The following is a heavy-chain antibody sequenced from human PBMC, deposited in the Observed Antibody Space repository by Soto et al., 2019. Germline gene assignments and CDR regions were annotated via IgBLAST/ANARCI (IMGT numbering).Heavy chain of an antibody. D-gene: IGHD3-22*01. J-gene: IGHJ3*02. CDR2: IYPGDSDT. CDR1: GYIFANYW. V-gene: IGHV5-51*01. CDR3: ARTPTKYYDNTGYYLHAFDI. Sequence: GESLKISCKGSGYIFANYWIGWVRQMPGKGLEWMGIIYPGDSDTRYSPSFQGHVTISADKSISTAYLQWSSLKAPDTAMYYCARTPTKYYDNTGYYLHAFDIWGLGTMVTVSS.